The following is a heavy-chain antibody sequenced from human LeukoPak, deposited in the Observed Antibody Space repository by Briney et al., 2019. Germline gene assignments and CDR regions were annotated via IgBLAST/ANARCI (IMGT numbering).Heavy chain of an antibody. V-gene: IGHV3-33*06. J-gene: IGHJ5*02. CDR1: GFTFSTYG. CDR3: AKDSRIAAAGTPSDWFDP. D-gene: IGHD6-13*01. Sequence: PGGSLRLSCAASGFTFSTYGMHWVRQAPGKGLEWVALIWYDGSNKYYADSVKGRFTISRDNPKNTLYLQMNSLRAEDTAVYYCAKDSRIAAAGTPSDWFDPWGQGTLVTVSS. CDR2: IWYDGSNK.